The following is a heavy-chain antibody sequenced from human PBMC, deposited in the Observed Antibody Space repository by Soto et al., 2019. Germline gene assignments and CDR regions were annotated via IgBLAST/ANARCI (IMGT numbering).Heavy chain of an antibody. D-gene: IGHD1-26*01. V-gene: IGHV3-30*04. J-gene: IGHJ3*02. CDR1: GFTFSSYA. CDR3: ASDSWESDSFDI. Sequence: GGSLRLSCAASGFTFSSYAMHWVRQAPGKGLEWVAVISYDGSNKYYADSVKGRFTISRNNSKNTLYLQMNSLRAEDTAVYYFASDSWESDSFDIWGQGTMVTVSS. CDR2: ISYDGSNK.